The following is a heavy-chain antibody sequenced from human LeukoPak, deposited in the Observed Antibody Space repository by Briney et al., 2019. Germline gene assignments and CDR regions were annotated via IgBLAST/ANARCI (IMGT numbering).Heavy chain of an antibody. V-gene: IGHV4-59*01. Sequence: PSETLSLTCTVSGGSISSYYWSWIRQPPGKGLEWIGYIYYSGSTNYNPSLKSRVTISVDTSKNQFSLKLSSVTAADTAVYYCARGGGESRIAALKDGFDPWGQGTLVTVSS. J-gene: IGHJ5*02. CDR3: ARGGGESRIAALKDGFDP. CDR2: IYYSGST. CDR1: GGSISSYY. D-gene: IGHD6-13*01.